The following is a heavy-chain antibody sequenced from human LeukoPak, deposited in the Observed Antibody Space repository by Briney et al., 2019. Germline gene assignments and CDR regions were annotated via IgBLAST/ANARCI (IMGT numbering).Heavy chain of an antibody. CDR3: ARAHPPYVLGYCSSTSCRYAFDI. D-gene: IGHD2-2*01. J-gene: IGHJ3*02. Sequence: SVKVSCKASGGTFSSYAISWVRQAPGQGLEWMGGIIPIFGTANYAQKLQGRVTMTTDTSTSTAYMELRSLRSDDTAVYYCARAHPPYVLGYCSSTSCRYAFDIWGQGTMVTVSS. CDR1: GGTFSSYA. CDR2: IIPIFGTA. V-gene: IGHV1-69*05.